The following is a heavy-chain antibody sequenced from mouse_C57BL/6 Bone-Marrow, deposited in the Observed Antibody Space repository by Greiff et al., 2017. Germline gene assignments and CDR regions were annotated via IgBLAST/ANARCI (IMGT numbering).Heavy chain of an antibody. CDR2: IDPNSGGT. Sequence: QVQLQQPGAELVKPGASVKLSCKASGYTFTSYWMHWVKQRPGRGLEWIGRIDPNSGGTKYTEKFKSKATLTVDKPSSTAYMQLSSLTSEDSAVYYCARGPITTVVARYVDYWGQGTTLTVSS. CDR1: GYTFTSYW. CDR3: ARGPITTVVARYVDY. V-gene: IGHV1-72*01. D-gene: IGHD1-1*01. J-gene: IGHJ2*01.